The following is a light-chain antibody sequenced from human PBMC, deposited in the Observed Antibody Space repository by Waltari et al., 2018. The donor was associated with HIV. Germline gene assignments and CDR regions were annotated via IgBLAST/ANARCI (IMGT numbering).Light chain of an antibody. Sequence: QSALTQPASVSGFPGQSITISCTGTSSDVGGYNSVSWYQQHPGKAPKLMIFEVSNRPSGVSHRFSGSKSGNTASLTISGLQAEDEADYYCSSFTSTSSYVFGTGTKVTVL. CDR1: SSDVGGYNS. J-gene: IGLJ1*01. V-gene: IGLV2-14*01. CDR2: EVS. CDR3: SSFTSTSSYV.